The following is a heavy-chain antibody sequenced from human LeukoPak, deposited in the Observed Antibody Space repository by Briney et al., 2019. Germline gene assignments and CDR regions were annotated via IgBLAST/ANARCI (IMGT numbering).Heavy chain of an antibody. D-gene: IGHD6-19*01. CDR2: TYYRSKWYN. CDR3: ARVTSGWPHDYFDY. CDR1: GDIVSSNSAA. Sequence: TSQTLSLTCAISGDIVSSNSAAWHWIRQSPSRGLELLGRTYYRSKWYNDYAVSVKSRITINPDTSNNQFSLQLNSVTPEDTAVYYCARVTSGWPHDYFDYWGQGTLVTVSS. V-gene: IGHV6-1*01. J-gene: IGHJ4*02.